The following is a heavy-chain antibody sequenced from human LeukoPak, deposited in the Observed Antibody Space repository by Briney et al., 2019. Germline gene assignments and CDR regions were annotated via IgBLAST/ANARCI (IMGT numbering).Heavy chain of an antibody. CDR3: ARDPRGKGTGGVDY. CDR1: GYTFTGYY. Sequence: ASVKVSCKASGYTFTGYYMHWVRQAPGQGLEWMGWINPNSGGTNYAPKFQGRVTMTRDTSISTAYMELSRLRSDDTAVYYCARDPRGKGTGGVDYWGQETLVTVSS. CDR2: INPNSGGT. D-gene: IGHD2-8*02. J-gene: IGHJ4*02. V-gene: IGHV1-2*02.